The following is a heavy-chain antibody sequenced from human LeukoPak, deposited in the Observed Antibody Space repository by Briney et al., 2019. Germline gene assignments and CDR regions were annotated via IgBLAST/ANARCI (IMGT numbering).Heavy chain of an antibody. Sequence: GGSLRLSCAASGFTFSSYAMSWVRQAPVKGLEWVSAISGSGGSTYYADSVKGRFTISRDNSKNTLYLQMNSLRAEDTAVYYCAISDIVATFGWGQGTLVTVSS. CDR1: GFTFSSYA. J-gene: IGHJ4*02. CDR3: AISDIVATFG. CDR2: ISGSGGST. V-gene: IGHV3-23*01. D-gene: IGHD5-12*01.